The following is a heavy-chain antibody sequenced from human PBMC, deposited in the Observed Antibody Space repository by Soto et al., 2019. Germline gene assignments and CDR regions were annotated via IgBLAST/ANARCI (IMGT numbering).Heavy chain of an antibody. J-gene: IGHJ5*02. Sequence: ASVKVSCKASGYTFTSYGISWVRQAPGQGLEWMGWISAYNGNTNYAQKLQGRVTMTTDTSTSTAYMELRSLRSDDTAVYYCARFNYYGSGSYSWFDPWGQGTLVTVSS. CDR3: ARFNYYGSGSYSWFDP. CDR1: GYTFTSYG. CDR2: ISAYNGNT. D-gene: IGHD3-10*01. V-gene: IGHV1-18*01.